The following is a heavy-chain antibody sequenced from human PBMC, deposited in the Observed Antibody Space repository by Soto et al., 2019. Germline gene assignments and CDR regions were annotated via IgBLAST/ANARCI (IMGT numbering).Heavy chain of an antibody. J-gene: IGHJ5*02. CDR3: ARDRYLMHQLPRAPLDP. Sequence: GGSLRLSCAASGFTFSDYAMTWVRQAPGKGLDWVSAITGNGGGTYYADSVKGRFTISRDNSKNTLYLQMNSLRAEDTAVYYCARDRYLMHQLPRAPLDPWGQGTLVTVSS. CDR1: GFTFSDYA. V-gene: IGHV3-23*01. CDR2: ITGNGGGT. D-gene: IGHD2-2*01.